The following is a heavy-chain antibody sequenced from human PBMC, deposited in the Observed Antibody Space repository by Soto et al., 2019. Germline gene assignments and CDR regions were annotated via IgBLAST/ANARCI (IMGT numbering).Heavy chain of an antibody. Sequence: SETLSLTCTVSGGSISSGGYYWSWIRQHPGKGLEWIGYIYYSGSTYYNPSLKSRVTISVDTSKNQSSLKLSSVTAADTAVYYRATDLKEGTGFDYWGQGTLVTVYS. D-gene: IGHD3-10*01. CDR1: GGSISSGGYY. CDR3: ATDLKEGTGFDY. J-gene: IGHJ4*02. CDR2: IYYSGST. V-gene: IGHV4-31*03.